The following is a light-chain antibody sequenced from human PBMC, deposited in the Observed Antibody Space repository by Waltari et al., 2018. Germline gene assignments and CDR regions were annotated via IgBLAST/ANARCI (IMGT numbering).Light chain of an antibody. V-gene: IGLV2-14*01. CDR2: EVN. CDR3: SSYTRISTFV. J-gene: IGLJ1*01. Sequence: QSALTQPAAVSGSPGQSITISCTGTSSDVGGYKDVSWVQQKPGEVPKLILYEVNNRPSGVSNRFSGSTAGNTASLTISGLQAEDEADYFCSSYTRISTFVFGTGTEVSVL. CDR1: SSDVGGYKD.